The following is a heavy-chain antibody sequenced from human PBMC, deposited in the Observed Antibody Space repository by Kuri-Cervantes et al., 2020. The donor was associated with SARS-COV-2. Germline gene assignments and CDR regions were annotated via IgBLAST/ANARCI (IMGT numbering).Heavy chain of an antibody. CDR1: GYTFTGYY. CDR3: ARGLSWTYGGAFDI. Sequence: ASVKVSCKASGYTFTGYYMHWVRQAPGQGLEWMGWINPNSGGTNYAQKFQGCVTMTRDPSISTAYMELSRLRSDDTAVYYCARGLSWTYGGAFDIWGQGTMVTVSS. D-gene: IGHD3/OR15-3a*01. CDR2: INPNSGGT. V-gene: IGHV1-2*04. J-gene: IGHJ3*02.